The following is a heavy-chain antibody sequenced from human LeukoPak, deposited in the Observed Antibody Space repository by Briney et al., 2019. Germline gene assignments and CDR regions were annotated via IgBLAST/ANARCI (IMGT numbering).Heavy chain of an antibody. CDR3: SRDQNSGTYDYYYGMDV. J-gene: IGHJ6*02. CDR2: ISYDGSNK. Sequence: GGSLRLSCAASGFTFSSYAMHWVRQAPGKGLEWVAVISYDGSNKNYADSVKGRFTISRDNSKNTLYLQMNSLRTEDTAVYYWSRDQNSGTYDYYYGMDVWGQGTTVTVSS. D-gene: IGHD1-26*01. CDR1: GFTFSSYA. V-gene: IGHV3-30-3*01.